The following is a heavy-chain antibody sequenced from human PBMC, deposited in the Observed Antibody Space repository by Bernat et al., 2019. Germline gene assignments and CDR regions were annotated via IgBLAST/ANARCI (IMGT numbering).Heavy chain of an antibody. D-gene: IGHD2-2*01. J-gene: IGHJ6*02. CDR3: AKTTSLVDCSSTSCYGYGMDV. CDR2: ISYDGSNK. Sequence: QVQLVESGGGVVQPGRSLRLSCAASGFTFSSYGMHWVRQAPGKGLEWVAVISYDGSNKYYADSVKGRFTISRDNSKNTLYLKMNSLRAEDTDVYYFAKTTSLVDCSSTSCYGYGMDVWGQGTTVTVSS. V-gene: IGHV3-30*18. CDR1: GFTFSSYG.